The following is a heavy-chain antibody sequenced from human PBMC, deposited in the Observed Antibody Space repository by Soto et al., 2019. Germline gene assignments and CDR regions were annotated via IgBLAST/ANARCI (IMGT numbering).Heavy chain of an antibody. Sequence: TGGSLRLSCAASGFTFSNAWMSWVRQAPGKGLEWVGRIKSKTDGGTTDYAAPVKGRFTISRDDSKNTLYLQMNSLKTEDTAVYYCTVPSYYDSSGYPGAIDYWGQGTLVTVSS. CDR1: GFTFSNAW. J-gene: IGHJ4*02. V-gene: IGHV3-15*01. D-gene: IGHD3-22*01. CDR2: IKSKTDGGTT. CDR3: TVPSYYDSSGYPGAIDY.